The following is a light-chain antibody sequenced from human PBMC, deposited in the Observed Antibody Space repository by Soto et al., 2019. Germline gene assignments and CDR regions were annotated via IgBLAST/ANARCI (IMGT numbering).Light chain of an antibody. Sequence: ALTQPASVSGSPGQSITISCTGTSSDVGGYSYVSWYQQHPGKAPKLMIFDVTYRPSGVSNRFSGSKSGNTASLTISGLQAEDEADYYCTSYTSSSTLVVFGGGTKLTVL. CDR1: SSDVGGYSY. J-gene: IGLJ3*02. CDR3: TSYTSSSTLVV. CDR2: DVT. V-gene: IGLV2-14*01.